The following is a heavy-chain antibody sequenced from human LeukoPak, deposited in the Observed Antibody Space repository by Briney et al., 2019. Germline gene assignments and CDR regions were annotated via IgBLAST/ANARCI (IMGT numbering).Heavy chain of an antibody. Sequence: GSLRLSCTASGFTFNRDWTAWVRQPPGKGLEWIGSIYYSGSTYYNPSLKSRVTISVDTSKNQFSLKLSSVTAADTAVYYCAREPTSLLVWLPGYFDYWGQGTLVTVSS. CDR2: IYYSGST. D-gene: IGHD5-12*01. V-gene: IGHV4-39*07. CDR1: GFTFNRDWT. J-gene: IGHJ4*02. CDR3: AREPTSLLVWLPGYFDY.